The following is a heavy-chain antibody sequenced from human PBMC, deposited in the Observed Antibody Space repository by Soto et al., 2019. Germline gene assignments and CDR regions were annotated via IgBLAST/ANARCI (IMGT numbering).Heavy chain of an antibody. V-gene: IGHV3-23*01. CDR2: IKSGGST. Sequence: EVQLLESGGGLVQPGGSLRLSCAASTNTFNIYAMSWVRQAPGMGLEWVSAIKSGGSTYYADSVKGRFTISRDDSKNTLHLQMNSLRAEDTAVDYCAKSPTMVRGLIFDSWGQGTLVTVSS. CDR3: AKSPTMVRGLIFDS. J-gene: IGHJ4*02. CDR1: TNTFNIYA. D-gene: IGHD3-10*01.